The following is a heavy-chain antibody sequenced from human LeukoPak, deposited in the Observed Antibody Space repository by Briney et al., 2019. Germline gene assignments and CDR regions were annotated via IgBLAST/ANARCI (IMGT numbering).Heavy chain of an antibody. D-gene: IGHD3-22*01. J-gene: IGHJ4*02. CDR1: GGSISSYY. CDR3: ARHARASLNYYDSSGYFDY. CDR2: IYYSGST. Sequence: SETLSLTCTVSGGSISSYYWSWIRQPPGKGLEWIGYIYYSGSTNYNPSLKSRVTISVDTSKNQFSLKLSSVTAADTAVYYCARHARASLNYYDSSGYFDYWGQGTLVTVSS. V-gene: IGHV4-59*08.